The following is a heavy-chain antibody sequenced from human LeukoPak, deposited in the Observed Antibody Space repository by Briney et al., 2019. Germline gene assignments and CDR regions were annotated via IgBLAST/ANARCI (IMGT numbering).Heavy chain of an antibody. Sequence: GGSLRLSCAASGFTFTHYAMNWVRQAPGKGLVWVSRINPDGSRTSYADSVKGRFTISRDNAKVYLQMNSLRAEDTAVYYCARDSGSGSYSGYWGQGTLVTVSS. D-gene: IGHD3-10*01. CDR1: GFTFTHYA. CDR3: ARDSGSGSYSGY. J-gene: IGHJ4*02. V-gene: IGHV3-74*01. CDR2: INPDGSRT.